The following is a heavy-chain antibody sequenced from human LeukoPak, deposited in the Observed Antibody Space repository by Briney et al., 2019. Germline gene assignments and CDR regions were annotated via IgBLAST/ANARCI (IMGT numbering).Heavy chain of an antibody. CDR1: GFTFSSYV. V-gene: IGHV3-30*04. Sequence: GRSLRLSCAASGFTFSSYVMHWVRQAPGKGLEWVAIISYDGSNEYYADSVKGRFTISRDNSKNTLFLQMNSLRAEDTAVYYCAELGITMIGGVWGKGTTVTISS. D-gene: IGHD3-10*02. J-gene: IGHJ6*04. CDR3: AELGITMIGGV. CDR2: ISYDGSNE.